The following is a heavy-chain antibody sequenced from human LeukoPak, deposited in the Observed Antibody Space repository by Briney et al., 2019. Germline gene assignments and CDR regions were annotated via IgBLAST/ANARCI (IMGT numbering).Heavy chain of an antibody. V-gene: IGHV3-7*01. CDR1: GFTLSSYW. D-gene: IGHD6-13*01. CDR2: IKQDGRER. Sequence: GGSLRLSCATSGFTLSSYWMSWVRQTPGKGLEWVANIKQDGRERYYVDSVKGRVTIPRDNAKNSLFLQMNSLRAEDTAVYYCASLPGGRTAALEFDLRGRGTLVTVSS. J-gene: IGHJ2*01. CDR3: ASLPGGRTAALEFDL.